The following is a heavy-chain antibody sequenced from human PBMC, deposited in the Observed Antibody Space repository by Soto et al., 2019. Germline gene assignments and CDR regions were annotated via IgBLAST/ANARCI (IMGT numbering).Heavy chain of an antibody. CDR3: AHRLRWQQLGLYNWFDP. V-gene: IGHV2-5*02. Sequence: SGPTLVNPTQTLTLTCTFSGFSLSTSGVGVGWIRQPPGKALEWLALIYWDDDKRYSPSLKSRLTITKDTSKNQVVLTMTNMDPVDTATYYFAHRLRWQQLGLYNWFDPWGQGTLVTVSS. J-gene: IGHJ5*02. CDR2: IYWDDDK. CDR1: GFSLSTSGVG. D-gene: IGHD6-13*01.